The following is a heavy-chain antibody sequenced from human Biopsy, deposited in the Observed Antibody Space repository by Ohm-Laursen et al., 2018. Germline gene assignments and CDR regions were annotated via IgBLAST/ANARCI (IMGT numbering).Heavy chain of an antibody. CDR1: GFTFDDYA. D-gene: IGHD1-1*01. V-gene: IGHV3-9*01. CDR3: AKDVRVKVQLDGMDV. Sequence: LTLTCAASGFTFDDYAMHWVRQAPGKGLEWVSGISWHSGSRGYADSVKGRFTISRDNAKKLLYLQMNSLRTEDTALYYCAKDVRVKVQLDGMDVWGQGTTVTVSS. CDR2: ISWHSGSR. J-gene: IGHJ6*02.